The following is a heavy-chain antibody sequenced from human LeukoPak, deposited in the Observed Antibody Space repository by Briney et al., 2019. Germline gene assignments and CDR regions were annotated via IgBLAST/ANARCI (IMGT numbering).Heavy chain of an antibody. J-gene: IGHJ5*02. CDR3: ARVGDSSGYENWFDP. D-gene: IGHD3-22*01. CDR2: IYTSGST. Sequence: TSETLSLTCTVSGGSISSYYWSWIRQPAGKGLGWIGRIYTSGSTNYNPSLESRVTMSVDTSSNQFSLKLSSVTAADTAVYYCARVGDSSGYENWFDPWGQGTLVTVSS. V-gene: IGHV4-4*07. CDR1: GGSISSYY.